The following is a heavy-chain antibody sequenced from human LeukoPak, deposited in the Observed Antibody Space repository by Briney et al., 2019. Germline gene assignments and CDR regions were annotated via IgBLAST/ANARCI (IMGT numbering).Heavy chain of an antibody. Sequence: GGSLRLSCAASGFTFSSYSMNWVCQAPGKGLEWVSSISSSSSYIYYADSVKGRFTISRDNAKNSLYLQMNSLRAEDTAVYYCARLAAAGTLYYFDYWGQGTLVTVSS. D-gene: IGHD6-13*01. V-gene: IGHV3-21*01. CDR1: GFTFSSYS. CDR3: ARLAAAGTLYYFDY. CDR2: ISSSSSYI. J-gene: IGHJ4*02.